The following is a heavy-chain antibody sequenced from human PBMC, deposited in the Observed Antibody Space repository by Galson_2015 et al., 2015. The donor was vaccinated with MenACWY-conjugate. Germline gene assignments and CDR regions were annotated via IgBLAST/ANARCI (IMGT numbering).Heavy chain of an antibody. D-gene: IGHD1-1*01. CDR1: GSTLSSYR. CDR2: ISITSSTI. V-gene: IGHV3-48*01. J-gene: IGHJ4*02. Sequence: SLRLSCAASGSTLSSYRMNWIRQAPGKGLEWVAYISITSSTIYYADSVKGRFTISRDNAKNSLYLQMNSLRAEDTAVYYCARGYMGYWGQGTLVTVSS. CDR3: ARGYMGY.